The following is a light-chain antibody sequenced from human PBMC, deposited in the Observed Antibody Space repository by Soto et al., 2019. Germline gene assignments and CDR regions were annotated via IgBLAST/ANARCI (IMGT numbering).Light chain of an antibody. Sequence: LTQPPSASGSPGQSVTISCTGTSSDIGGYDYVSWYQQHPGKAPKLIIYEVSKRPSGVPDRFSGSKSGNTASLTVSGLQAEDEADYYCSSYAGSNNLVFAGGTK. J-gene: IGLJ3*02. V-gene: IGLV2-8*01. CDR3: SSYAGSNNLV. CDR2: EVS. CDR1: SSDIGGYDY.